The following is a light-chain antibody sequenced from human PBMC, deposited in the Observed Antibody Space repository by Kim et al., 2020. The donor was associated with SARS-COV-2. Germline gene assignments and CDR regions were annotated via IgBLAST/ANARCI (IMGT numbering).Light chain of an antibody. CDR1: QSISSW. CDR2: KAS. Sequence: DIQMTQSPSTLSASVGDRVTITCRASQSISSWLAWYQQKPGKAPKLLIYKASSLESGVPSRFSGSGSGTEFTLTISSLQPDDFATYYCQQYNSYWITFGGGTKVEI. CDR3: QQYNSYWIT. V-gene: IGKV1-5*03. J-gene: IGKJ4*01.